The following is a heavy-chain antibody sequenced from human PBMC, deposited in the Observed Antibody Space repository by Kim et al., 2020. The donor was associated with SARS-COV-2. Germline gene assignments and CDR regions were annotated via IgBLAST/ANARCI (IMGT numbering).Heavy chain of an antibody. CDR1: GFTVSSNY. V-gene: IGHV3-53*01. Sequence: GGSLRLSCAASGFTVSSNYMSWVRQAPGKGLEWVSVIYSGGSTYYADSVKGRFTISRDNSKNTLYLQMNSLRAGDTAVYYCARERYYYDSSGYAFDIWGQGTMVTVSS. D-gene: IGHD3-22*01. CDR2: IYSGGST. J-gene: IGHJ3*02. CDR3: ARERYYYDSSGYAFDI.